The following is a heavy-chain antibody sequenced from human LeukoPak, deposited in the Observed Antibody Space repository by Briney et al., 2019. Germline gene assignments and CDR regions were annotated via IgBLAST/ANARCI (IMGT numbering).Heavy chain of an antibody. D-gene: IGHD3-10*01. V-gene: IGHV3-7*01. J-gene: IGHJ4*02. CDR2: IKEDGSDK. CDR3: ARDFGSLEDYFDY. CDR1: GFTFSSYW. Sequence: AGGSLGLSCAASGFTFSSYWMSWVRQAPGKGLEWVANIKEDGSDKYYVDSVKGRFTISRDNAKNSLYLQMNSLRAEDTAVYYCARDFGSLEDYFDYWGQGVLVSVSS.